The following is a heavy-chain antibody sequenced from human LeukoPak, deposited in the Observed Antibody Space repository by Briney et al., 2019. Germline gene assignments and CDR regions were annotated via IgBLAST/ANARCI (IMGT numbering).Heavy chain of an antibody. CDR3: ARDRRVGATWSVGAFDI. J-gene: IGHJ3*02. D-gene: IGHD1-26*01. CDR2: IDGDGSST. CDR1: GFTFSSYW. V-gene: IGHV3-74*01. Sequence: GGSLRLSCAASGFTFSSYWMQWVRQAPGKGLVWVSRIDGDGSSTNYADSVKGRFTISRDNAKNSLSLQMNSLRAEDTAIYYCARDRRVGATWSVGAFDIWGQGTTVTVSS.